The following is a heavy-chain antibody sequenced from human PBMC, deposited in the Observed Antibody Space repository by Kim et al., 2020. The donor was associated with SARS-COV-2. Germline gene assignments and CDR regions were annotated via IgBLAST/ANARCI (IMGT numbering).Heavy chain of an antibody. J-gene: IGHJ4*02. V-gene: IGHV3-33*01. CDR3: ARSSRGVGSSWYLGYFDY. CDR1: GFTFSSYG. Sequence: GGSLRLSCAASGFTFSSYGMHWVRQAPGKGLEWVAVIWYDGSNKYYADSVKGRFTISRDNSKNTLYLQMNSLRAEDTAVYYCARSSRGVGSSWYLGYFDYWGQGTLVTVSS. D-gene: IGHD6-13*01. CDR2: IWYDGSNK.